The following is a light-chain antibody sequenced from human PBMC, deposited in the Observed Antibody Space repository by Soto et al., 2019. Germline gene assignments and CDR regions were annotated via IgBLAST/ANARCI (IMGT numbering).Light chain of an antibody. Sequence: QSVVTQEPSLTVSPGGTVTLTCGSSTGAVTNGHYPYWFQQQPGQAPRTLIYDTDNKHSWTPARFSGSLLGGKAVLILSGAQPEDEAEYYCLLSYSGARVFGGGTKLTVL. V-gene: IGLV7-46*01. CDR3: LLSYSGARV. J-gene: IGLJ2*01. CDR2: DTD. CDR1: TGAVTNGHY.